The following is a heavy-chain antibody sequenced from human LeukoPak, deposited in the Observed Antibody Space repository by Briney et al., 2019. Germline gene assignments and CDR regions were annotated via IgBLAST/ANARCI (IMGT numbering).Heavy chain of an antibody. J-gene: IGHJ4*02. Sequence: GGSLRLSCAASGFTFSSYTMNWVRQAPGKGLEWVSCISSSSGYIYYADSVKGRFTISRDNAKNSPYLQMNSLRAEDTAVYLCARDQDGSYSFDYWGQGTLVTVSS. D-gene: IGHD1-26*01. CDR3: ARDQDGSYSFDY. CDR1: GFTFSSYT. V-gene: IGHV3-21*01. CDR2: ISSSSGYI.